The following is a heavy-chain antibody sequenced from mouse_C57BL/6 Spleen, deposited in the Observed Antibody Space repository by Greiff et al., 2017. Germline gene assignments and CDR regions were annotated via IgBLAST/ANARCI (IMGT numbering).Heavy chain of an antibody. Sequence: VQLQQSGAELVRPGASVTLSCKPSGYTFTDYEMHWVKQTPVHGLEWIGAIDPETGGTAYNQKFKGKAILTADKSSSTAYMELRSLTSEASAVYYCTRSGYGAWFAYWGQGTLVTVSA. CDR3: TRSGYGAWFAY. D-gene: IGHD3-1*01. CDR1: GYTFTDYE. CDR2: IDPETGGT. V-gene: IGHV1-15*01. J-gene: IGHJ3*01.